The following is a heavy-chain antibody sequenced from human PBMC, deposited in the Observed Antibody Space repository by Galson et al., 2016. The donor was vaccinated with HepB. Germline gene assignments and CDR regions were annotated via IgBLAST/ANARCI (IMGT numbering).Heavy chain of an antibody. CDR1: GGTFRSYV. CDR3: ERETVTTDYYYYYGMDV. CDR2: IIPKFDTA. V-gene: IGHV1-69*13. J-gene: IGHJ6*02. Sequence: SVKVSCKASGGTFRSYVINWVRQAPGQGLEWMGGIIPKFDTANYAQRFQGRVTITADESTSTAYMELSSLRSEDTAVYFCERETVTTDYYYYYGMDVWGQGTTVTVSS. D-gene: IGHD4-11*01.